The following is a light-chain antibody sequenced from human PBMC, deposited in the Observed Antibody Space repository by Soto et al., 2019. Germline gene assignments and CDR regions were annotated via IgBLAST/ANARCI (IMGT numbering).Light chain of an antibody. V-gene: IGKV1-5*01. Sequence: DIQMTQSPCTLSASVGDRVTITCRASQSIARWVAWYQQKPGKAPKLLIYDASSLESGVPSRFSGSGSGTEFTLTIISLQPDDFATYYCQQYNSYWTFGQGTKVEIK. CDR3: QQYNSYWT. J-gene: IGKJ1*01. CDR2: DAS. CDR1: QSIARW.